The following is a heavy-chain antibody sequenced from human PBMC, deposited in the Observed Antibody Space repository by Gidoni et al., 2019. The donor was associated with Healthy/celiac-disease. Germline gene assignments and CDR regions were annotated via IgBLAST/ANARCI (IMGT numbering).Heavy chain of an antibody. CDR3: ARRGYVSGFDY. CDR1: GGSISSSSYS. Sequence: QLQLQESGPGLVKPSETLSLTCTVSGGSISSSSYSWGWIRPPPGKGLEWIGSIYYSGSTYYNPSLKSRVTISVDTSKNQFSLKLSSVTAADTAVYYCARRGYVSGFDYWGQGTLVTVSS. J-gene: IGHJ4*02. V-gene: IGHV4-39*01. D-gene: IGHD1-26*01. CDR2: IYYSGST.